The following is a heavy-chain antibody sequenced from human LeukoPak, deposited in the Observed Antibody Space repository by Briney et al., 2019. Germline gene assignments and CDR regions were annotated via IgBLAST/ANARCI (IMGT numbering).Heavy chain of an antibody. J-gene: IGHJ4*02. CDR1: GFTFSDFG. V-gene: IGHV3-30*19. CDR2: IAYDGSKK. Sequence: GGSLRLSCAASGFTFSDFGMHWVRQAPGKGLEWVAFIAYDGSKKYYAESVKGRFTISRDDSRNTLYLQMSALKTEDTAVYYCAKNHKAVTISGVPSQGYWGQGTLVTVSS. D-gene: IGHD3-3*01. CDR3: AKNHKAVTISGVPSQGY.